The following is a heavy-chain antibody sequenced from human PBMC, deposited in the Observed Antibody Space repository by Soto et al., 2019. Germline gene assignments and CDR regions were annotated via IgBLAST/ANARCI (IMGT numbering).Heavy chain of an antibody. CDR2: IIPIFGTA. D-gene: IGHD3-16*02. CDR1: GGTFSSYA. J-gene: IGHJ4*02. Sequence: QVQLVQSGAEVKKPGSSVKVSCKASGGTFSSYAISWVRQAPGQGLEWMGGIIPIFGTANYAQKFQGRVTITADKSTSTAYMELSSLRSEDTAVYYCARSAYYDYVWGSYRYTQPNFDYWGQGTPVTVSS. V-gene: IGHV1-69*06. CDR3: ARSAYYDYVWGSYRYTQPNFDY.